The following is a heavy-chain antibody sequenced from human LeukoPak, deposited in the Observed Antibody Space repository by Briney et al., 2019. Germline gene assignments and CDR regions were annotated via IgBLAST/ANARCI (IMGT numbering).Heavy chain of an antibody. D-gene: IGHD6-19*01. CDR2: ISAYNGNT. V-gene: IGHV1-18*04. CDR3: ARLWIAVASKLISFDY. J-gene: IGHJ4*02. Sequence: GASVKVSCKASGYTFTGYYIHWVRQAPGQGLEWMGWISAYNGNTNYAQKLQGRVTMTTDTSTSTAYMELRSLRSDDTAVYYCARLWIAVASKLISFDYWGQGTLVTVSS. CDR1: GYTFTGYY.